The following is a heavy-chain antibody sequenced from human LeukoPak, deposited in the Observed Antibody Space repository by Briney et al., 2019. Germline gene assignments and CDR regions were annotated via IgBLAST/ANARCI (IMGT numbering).Heavy chain of an antibody. CDR3: AGVLVVAGTRVDWFDP. J-gene: IGHJ5*02. Sequence: ASVKVSCKASGYTFTSYGISWVRQAPGQGLEWMGWISAYNGNTNYAQKLQGRVTMTTDTSTSTAYMELRSLRSDDTAVYYCAGVLVVAGTRVDWFDPWGQGTLVTVSS. CDR2: ISAYNGNT. CDR1: GYTFTSYG. D-gene: IGHD6-19*01. V-gene: IGHV1-18*01.